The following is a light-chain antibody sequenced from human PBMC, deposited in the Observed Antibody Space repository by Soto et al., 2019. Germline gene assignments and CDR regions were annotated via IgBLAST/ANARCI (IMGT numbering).Light chain of an antibody. Sequence: EIVLMQSPGTLSFSPGERATLSCRASQSVSNNYLAWYQQKPGQAPRLLIYGASSRATGVPDRFSGSGTGTDFSLTITRLEPEDFALYYCQQYGVSPLMFTFGQGTKVEVK. CDR1: QSVSNNY. V-gene: IGKV3-20*01. CDR3: QQYGVSPLMFT. J-gene: IGKJ2*01. CDR2: GAS.